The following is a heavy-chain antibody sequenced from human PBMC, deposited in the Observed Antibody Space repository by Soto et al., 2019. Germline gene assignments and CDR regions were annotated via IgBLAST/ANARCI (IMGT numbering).Heavy chain of an antibody. D-gene: IGHD6-25*01. Sequence: ASETLSLTCTVSGGSISSSSYYWGWIRQPPGKGLEWIGSIYYSGSTYYNPSLKSRVTISVDTSKNQFSLKLSSVTAADTAVYYCARQGRERLRMMTFMDVWGQGTTVTVSS. CDR1: GGSISSSSYY. J-gene: IGHJ6*02. CDR3: ARQGRERLRMMTFMDV. CDR2: IYYSGST. V-gene: IGHV4-39*01.